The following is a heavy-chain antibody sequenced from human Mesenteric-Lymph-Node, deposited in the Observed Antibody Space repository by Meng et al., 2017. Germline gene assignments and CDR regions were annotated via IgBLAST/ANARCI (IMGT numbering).Heavy chain of an antibody. J-gene: IGHJ4*02. CDR2: INTGNGNT. V-gene: IGHV1-3*04. CDR1: GHTFTSYA. CDR3: ARSSYSYGSPFDY. D-gene: IGHD5-18*01. Sequence: QSGAGGKTHGGTVVVSCKVAGHTFTSYAMNWVRQAPGQRLEWMGWINTGNGNTNYAQKLQGRVTMTTDTSTSTAYMELRSLRSDDTAVYYCARSSYSYGSPFDYWGQGTLVTVSS.